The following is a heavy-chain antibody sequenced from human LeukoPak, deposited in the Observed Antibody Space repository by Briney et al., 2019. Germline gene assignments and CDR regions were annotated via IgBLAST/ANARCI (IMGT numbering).Heavy chain of an antibody. V-gene: IGHV4-34*01. J-gene: IGHJ4*02. Sequence: SETLSLTCAVYGGSFSGYYWSWLRQPPEKGLEWIGEIHHYGTTNYNPSLKSRVTILIDTSKNQFSLKLNSVTAADTAVYYCARTYQSTVPGIAGAGTFDYWGQGILVTVSS. D-gene: IGHD6-13*01. CDR2: IHHYGTT. CDR3: ARTYQSTVPGIAGAGTFDY. CDR1: GGSFSGYY.